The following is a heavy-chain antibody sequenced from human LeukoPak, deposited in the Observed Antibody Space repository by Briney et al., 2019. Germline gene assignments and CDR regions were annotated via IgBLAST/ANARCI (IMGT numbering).Heavy chain of an antibody. D-gene: IGHD3-10*02. CDR1: GFTFSSYE. Sequence: GGSLRLSCAASGFTFSSYEMNWVRQAPGKGLEWVSYISSSGSTIYYADSVKGRFTTSRDNAKNSLYLQMNSLRAEDTAVYYCAELGITMIGGVWGKGTTVTISS. CDR2: ISSSGSTI. CDR3: AELGITMIGGV. V-gene: IGHV3-48*03. J-gene: IGHJ6*04.